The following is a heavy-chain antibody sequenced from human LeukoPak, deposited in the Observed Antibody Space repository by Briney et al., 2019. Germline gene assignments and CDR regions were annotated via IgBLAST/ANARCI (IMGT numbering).Heavy chain of an antibody. CDR1: GYTFTSYG. V-gene: IGHV1-18*01. Sequence: ASVKVSCKASGYTFTSYGISWVRQAPGQGLEWMGWISAYNGNTNYAQKLQGRVTMTTDTSTSTAYMELRSLRSDDTAVYYCARYAPTWELLRSVWFDPWGQGTLVTVSS. CDR3: ARYAPTWELLRSVWFDP. CDR2: ISAYNGNT. D-gene: IGHD1-26*01. J-gene: IGHJ5*02.